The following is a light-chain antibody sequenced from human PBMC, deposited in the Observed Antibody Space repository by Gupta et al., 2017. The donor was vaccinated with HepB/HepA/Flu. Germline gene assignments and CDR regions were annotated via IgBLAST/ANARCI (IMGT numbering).Light chain of an antibody. J-gene: IGKJ1*01. CDR3: RQPLHTPWT. CDR2: LGS. CDR1: QILLHSNGYNY. Sequence: DNVLPQSPLPLPVTPGEPASISCTSSQILLHSNGYNYLDWYLQKPGQSPQLLIYLGSHRASGVPDRFSGSGSGTDFTLKISRVEAEDVGVYYCRQPLHTPWTFGQGTKVEIK. V-gene: IGKV2-28*01.